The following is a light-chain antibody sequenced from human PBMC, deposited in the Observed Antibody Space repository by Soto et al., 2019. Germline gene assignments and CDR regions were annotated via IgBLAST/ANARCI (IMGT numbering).Light chain of an antibody. J-gene: IGKJ3*01. Sequence: EIVLTQSPGTLSLSPGERATLSCRASQSVSSNYLAWYQQKPGQAPRLLIYGASSRATGIPDRFSGSGSGTYFTLTISRLEPEDVAVYYCQQYGSSYTFGRGTKVDIK. CDR2: GAS. CDR1: QSVSSNY. V-gene: IGKV3-20*01. CDR3: QQYGSSYT.